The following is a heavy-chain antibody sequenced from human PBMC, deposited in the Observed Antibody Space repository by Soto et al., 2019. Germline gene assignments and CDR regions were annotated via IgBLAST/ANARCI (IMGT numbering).Heavy chain of an antibody. J-gene: IGHJ4*02. Sequence: QVQLGHSGAEVKKPGSSVQVSCKASGVTFSSYSINWVRQAPGQGLEWMGEIIPIFGTANYAQNFQGRVKITADESTSTAYMELSSMRSEGTSVSTCARDGESNSAGIDYWGQGTLVPVSS. CDR2: IIPIFGTA. CDR3: ARDGESNSAGIDY. CDR1: GVTFSSYS. V-gene: IGHV1-69*01. D-gene: IGHD4-4*01.